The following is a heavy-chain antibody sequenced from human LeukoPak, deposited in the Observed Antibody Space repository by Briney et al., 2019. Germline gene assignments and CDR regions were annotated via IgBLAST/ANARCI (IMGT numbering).Heavy chain of an antibody. J-gene: IGHJ4*02. CDR2: ISSNGGST. CDR1: GFTFSRYA. CDR3: VKDSSSGSYFDY. V-gene: IGHV3-64D*06. Sequence: PGGSLRLSCSACGFTFSRYAMHWVRQAPGKGLEYVSAISSNGGSTYYADSVKGRFTISRDNTRNTLHLQMSSLRVEDTAVYYCVKDSSSGSYFDYWGQGTLVTVSS. D-gene: IGHD3-10*01.